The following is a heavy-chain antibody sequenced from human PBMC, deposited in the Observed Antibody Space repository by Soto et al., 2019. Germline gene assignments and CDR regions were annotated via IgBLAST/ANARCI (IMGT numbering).Heavy chain of an antibody. CDR3: ASLGSAEPEYSSSWYLPFYFDY. V-gene: IGHV4-39*01. CDR2: IYYSGST. CDR1: GGSISSSSYY. D-gene: IGHD6-13*01. J-gene: IGHJ4*02. Sequence: QLQLQESGPGLVKPSETLSLTCTVSGGSISSSSYYWGWIRQPPGKGLEWIGSIYYSGSTYYNPSLKSRVTISVDTSKNQFSLKLSSVTAADTAVYYCASLGSAEPEYSSSWYLPFYFDYWGQGTLVTVSS.